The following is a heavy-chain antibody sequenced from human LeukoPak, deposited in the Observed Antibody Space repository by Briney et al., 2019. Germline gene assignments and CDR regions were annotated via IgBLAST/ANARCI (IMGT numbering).Heavy chain of an antibody. CDR3: ARGLGYCSGGSCYLNWFDP. D-gene: IGHD2-15*01. CDR2: INPNSGGT. V-gene: IGHV1-2*02. Sequence: GASVKVSCKSSGYTFNGYYMHWVRQAPGQGLEWMGWINPNSGGTNYAQKFQGRVTMTRDTSISTAYMELSRLRSDDTAVYYCARGLGYCSGGSCYLNWFDPWGQGTLVTVSS. CDR1: GYTFNGYY. J-gene: IGHJ5*02.